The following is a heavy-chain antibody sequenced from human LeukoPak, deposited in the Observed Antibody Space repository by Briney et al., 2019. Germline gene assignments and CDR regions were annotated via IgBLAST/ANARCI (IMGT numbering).Heavy chain of an antibody. Sequence: SETLSLTCTVSGGSISSYYWSWIRQPPGKGLEWIGYIYYSGGTNYNPSLKSRVTISVDTSKNQFSLKLSSVTAEDTAVYYCARQGWVYYYDSSGLDAFDIWGQGTMVTVSS. V-gene: IGHV4-59*08. CDR2: IYYSGGT. J-gene: IGHJ3*02. D-gene: IGHD3-22*01. CDR3: ARQGWVYYYDSSGLDAFDI. CDR1: GGSISSYY.